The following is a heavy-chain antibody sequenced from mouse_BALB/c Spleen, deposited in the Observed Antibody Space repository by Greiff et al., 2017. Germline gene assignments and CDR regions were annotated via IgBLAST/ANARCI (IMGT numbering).Heavy chain of an antibody. Sequence: EVQLQQSGAELVRSGASVKLSCTASGFNIKDYYMHWVKQRPEQGLEWIGWIDPENGDTKYDPKFQGKATITADTSSNTAYLQLSSLTSEDTAVYYCASLYGNYGVYWGQGTTLTVSS. CDR3: ASLYGNYGVY. CDR1: GFNIKDYY. CDR2: IDPENGDT. D-gene: IGHD2-1*01. V-gene: IGHV14-4*02. J-gene: IGHJ2*01.